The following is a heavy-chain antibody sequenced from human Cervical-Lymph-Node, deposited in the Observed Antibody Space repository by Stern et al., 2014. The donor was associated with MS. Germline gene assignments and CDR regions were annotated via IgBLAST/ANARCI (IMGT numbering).Heavy chain of an antibody. V-gene: IGHV3-33*01. CDR2: IWNDGSNK. CDR3: ARTIHVLRYFDWLSGGMDV. CDR1: GFTFSSYG. J-gene: IGHJ6*02. Sequence: VQLVESGGGVVQPGRSLRLSCAASGFTFSSYGMHWVRQAPGKGLEWVAVIWNDGSNKYYADSVKGRFTISRDNSKNTLYLQMNSLRAEDTAVYYCARTIHVLRYFDWLSGGMDVWGQGTTVTVSS. D-gene: IGHD3-9*01.